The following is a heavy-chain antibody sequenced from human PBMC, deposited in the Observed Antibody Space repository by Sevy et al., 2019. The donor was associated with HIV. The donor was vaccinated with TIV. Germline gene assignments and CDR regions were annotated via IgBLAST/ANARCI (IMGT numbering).Heavy chain of an antibody. Sequence: ASVKVSCKASGYIFTDYYIHWVRQAPGQGLEWMAWNNSDSGVTNYAQRFQGEVTVTRDTSLSTAYLELSRLKSNDTAIYYCARLTTQPTSDLYGMDVWGQGTRVTVSS. V-gene: IGHV1-2*02. CDR3: ARLTTQPTSDLYGMDV. D-gene: IGHD4-4*01. CDR1: GYIFTDYY. J-gene: IGHJ6*02. CDR2: NNSDSGVT.